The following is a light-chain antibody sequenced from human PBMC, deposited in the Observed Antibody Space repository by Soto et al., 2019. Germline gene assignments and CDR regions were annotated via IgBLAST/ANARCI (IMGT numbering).Light chain of an antibody. Sequence: EIVLTQSPGTLSLSPGERATLSCRASQSVSSSYLAWYQQKPGQAPRLLIYGASSRATGIPDRFSGSGSGTDFTLTISRLELEDFAVYYCQPYGSSPQTFGQGTKVEIK. J-gene: IGKJ1*01. CDR2: GAS. CDR1: QSVSSSY. CDR3: QPYGSSPQT. V-gene: IGKV3-20*01.